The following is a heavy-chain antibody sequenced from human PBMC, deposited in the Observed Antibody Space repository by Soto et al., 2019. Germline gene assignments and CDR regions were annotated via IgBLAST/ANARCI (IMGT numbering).Heavy chain of an antibody. CDR1: GYTFTSYG. CDR3: ARDLVRKDKEIFYNILTVYPNSPWFDP. V-gene: IGHV1-18*01. J-gene: IGHJ5*02. CDR2: ISAYNGNT. D-gene: IGHD3-9*01. Sequence: ASVKVSCKASGYTFTSYGISWVRQAPGQGLEWMGWISAYNGNTNYAQKLQGRVTMTTDTSISTAYMELSRLRSDDTAVYYCARDLVRKDKEIFYNILTVYPNSPWFDPWGKGTLVTVSS.